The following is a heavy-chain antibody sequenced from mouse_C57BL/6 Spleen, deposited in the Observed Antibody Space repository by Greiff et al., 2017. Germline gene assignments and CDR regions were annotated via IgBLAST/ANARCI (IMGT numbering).Heavy chain of an antibody. J-gene: IGHJ2*01. CDR3: ARAYYGSYYFDY. CDR2: IDPNSGGT. Sequence: QVQLKQPGAELVKPGASVKLSCKASGYTFTSYWMHWVEQRPGRGLEWIGRIDPNSGGTKYNEKFKSKATLTVDKPSSTAYMQLSSLTSEDSAVYYCARAYYGSYYFDYWGQGTTLTVSS. V-gene: IGHV1-72*01. CDR1: GYTFTSYW. D-gene: IGHD1-1*01.